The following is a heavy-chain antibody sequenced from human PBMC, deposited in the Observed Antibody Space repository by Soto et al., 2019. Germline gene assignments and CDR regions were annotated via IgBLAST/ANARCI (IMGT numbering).Heavy chain of an antibody. V-gene: IGHV3-23*01. CDR1: GFTFSSYA. Sequence: GGSLRLSCAASGFTFSSYAMSWVRQAPGKGLEWVSAISGSGGSTYYADSVKGGFTISRDNSKNTLYLQMNSLRAEDTGVYYCAKDQGDDYDSSGYEYWGQGALVTVSS. CDR2: ISGSGGST. D-gene: IGHD3-22*01. J-gene: IGHJ4*02. CDR3: AKDQGDDYDSSGYEY.